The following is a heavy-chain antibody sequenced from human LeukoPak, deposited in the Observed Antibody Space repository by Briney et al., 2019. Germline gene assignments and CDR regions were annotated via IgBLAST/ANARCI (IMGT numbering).Heavy chain of an antibody. CDR3: TTRLQHHFDY. J-gene: IGHJ4*02. D-gene: IGHD2-15*01. CDR1: GFTFSDYY. V-gene: IGHV3-11*03. CDR2: ISGSRNYT. Sequence: GGSLRLSCAASGFTFSDYYMSWIRQAPGKGLEWVSYISGSRNYTNYADSVKGRFTISRDNAKNSLYLQMDSLRAEDTAVYYCTTRLQHHFDYWGQGTQVTVSS.